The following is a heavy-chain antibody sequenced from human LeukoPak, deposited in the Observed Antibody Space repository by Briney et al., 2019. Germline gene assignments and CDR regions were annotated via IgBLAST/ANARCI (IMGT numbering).Heavy chain of an antibody. J-gene: IGHJ3*02. V-gene: IGHV3-53*01. CDR1: GFTISSYH. CDR2: LYTGGKT. Sequence: GGSLRLSCAAPGFTISSYHMSWVRQAPGKGLEWVSVLYTGGKTSYAGAVRGRFTVSRDNSKNTLSLEMNSLRAEDTAVYYCARDSTFDIWGQGTVVTASS. CDR3: ARDSTFDI. D-gene: IGHD2-2*01.